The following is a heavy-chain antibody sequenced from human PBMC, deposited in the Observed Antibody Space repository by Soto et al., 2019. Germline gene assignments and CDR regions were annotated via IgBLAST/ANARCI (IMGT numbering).Heavy chain of an antibody. CDR2: INHSGST. CDR1: CGSISSSSYY. J-gene: IGHJ3*02. Sequence: SETLSLTCTVSCGSISSSSYYWGWIRQPPGKGLEWIGEINHSGSTNYNPSLKSRVTISVDTSKNQFSLKLSSVTAADTAVYYCARGDYYDSSGPFSDAFDIWGQGTMVTVSS. CDR3: ARGDYYDSSGPFSDAFDI. D-gene: IGHD3-22*01. V-gene: IGHV4-39*07.